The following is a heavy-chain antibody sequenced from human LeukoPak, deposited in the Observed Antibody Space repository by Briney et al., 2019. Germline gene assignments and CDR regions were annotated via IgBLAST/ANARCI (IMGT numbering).Heavy chain of an antibody. Sequence: PGGSLRLSCAVSRFTFSDFTMHWLRRARGKGLEWVSSISANSGETFYADSLRGRFTISRHNAENSLYLQLKSTSADDTAIYYCAREGYGPGNYPIDLWGQGTLVTVSS. D-gene: IGHD3-10*01. CDR1: RFTFSDFT. CDR2: ISANSGET. CDR3: AREGYGPGNYPIDL. J-gene: IGHJ5*02. V-gene: IGHV3-21*01.